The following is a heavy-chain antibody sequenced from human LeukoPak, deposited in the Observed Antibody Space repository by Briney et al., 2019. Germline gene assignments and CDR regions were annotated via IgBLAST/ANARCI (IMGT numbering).Heavy chain of an antibody. CDR2: IYYSGST. V-gene: IGHV4-59*01. J-gene: IGHJ3*02. Sequence: SETLSLTCTVSDGSISTYYWTWIRQPPGKGLEWIGYIYYSGSTNYNPSLKSRVTISVDTSKNQLSLKLSSVTAADTAVYYCARVYGGGYDFRGAFDIWGQGTMVTVSS. CDR1: DGSISTYY. CDR3: ARVYGGGYDFRGAFDI. D-gene: IGHD5-12*01.